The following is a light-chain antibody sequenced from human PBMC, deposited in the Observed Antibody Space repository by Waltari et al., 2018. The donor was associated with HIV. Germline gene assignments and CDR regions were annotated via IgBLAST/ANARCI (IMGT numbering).Light chain of an antibody. CDR1: SSNIGSHY. J-gene: IGLJ3*02. CDR3: GTWDSSLSTVV. Sequence: QSVLTQPPSVSAAPGQKVTISCSGSSSNIGSHYVSWYQHLPGTAPKLLIYHNDDRPSGIPDLFSGSRSGTSASLDITGLQTGDEADYHCGTWDSSLSTVVFGGGTKLTVL. CDR2: HND. V-gene: IGLV1-51*01.